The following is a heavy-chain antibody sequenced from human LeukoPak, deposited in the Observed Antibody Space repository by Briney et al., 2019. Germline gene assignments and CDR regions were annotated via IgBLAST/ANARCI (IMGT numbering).Heavy chain of an antibody. D-gene: IGHD5-24*01. J-gene: IGHJ5*02. Sequence: GESLKISCKGSGYRFTNYWIAWVRQMPGTGLEWMGIIYPGDSDIRYSPSFQGHVTISADKSSSTAYLQWSSLKASDTAMYYCAKRGATLGEFDPWGQGTLVTVSS. CDR1: GYRFTNYW. CDR3: AKRGATLGEFDP. CDR2: IYPGDSDI. V-gene: IGHV5-51*01.